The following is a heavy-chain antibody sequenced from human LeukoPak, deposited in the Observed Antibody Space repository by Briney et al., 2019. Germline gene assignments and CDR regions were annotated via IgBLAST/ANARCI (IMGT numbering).Heavy chain of an antibody. CDR1: RFYFSTYD. V-gene: IGHV3-48*03. CDR2: IDSSGSTT. J-gene: IGHJ4*02. CDR3: ASAHGGSGYDRPFDY. Sequence: GGSLRLSCTASRFYFSTYDMNWVRQVPGKGLEWVSYIDSSGSTTYYAGSVQGRFTISRDNAKNSLYLQMKSLRVEDTAFYYCASAHGGSGYDRPFDYWGQGTLVTVSS. D-gene: IGHD5-12*01.